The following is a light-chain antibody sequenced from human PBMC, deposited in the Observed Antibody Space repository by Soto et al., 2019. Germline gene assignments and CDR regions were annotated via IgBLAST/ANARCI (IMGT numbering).Light chain of an antibody. CDR1: QSLNNN. CDR3: RQYSAWPLT. J-gene: IGKJ4*01. V-gene: IGKV3-15*01. Sequence: EIVMTQSPATLSVSPGKKATISCRASQSLNNNLAWYQQKPGQGPRLLIYFASTRATGIPARFSGSGSGTEFSLTISSLQSEDFASYYCRQYSAWPLTFGGGTKVETK. CDR2: FAS.